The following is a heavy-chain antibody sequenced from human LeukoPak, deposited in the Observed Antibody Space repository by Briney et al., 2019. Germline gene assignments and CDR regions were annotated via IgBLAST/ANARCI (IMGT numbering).Heavy chain of an antibody. J-gene: IGHJ4*02. Sequence: GGSLRLSCAASGFTFSSYWMSWVRQAPGKGLEWVANIKQDGNEKYYVDSVKGRFTISRDNAKNSLYLQMNSLRGEDTAVYYCARDTLGGGDDSDYAVYYFDYWGQGTLVTVSS. CDR2: IKQDGNEK. V-gene: IGHV3-7*01. D-gene: IGHD5-12*01. CDR1: GFTFSSYW. CDR3: ARDTLGGGDDSDYAVYYFDY.